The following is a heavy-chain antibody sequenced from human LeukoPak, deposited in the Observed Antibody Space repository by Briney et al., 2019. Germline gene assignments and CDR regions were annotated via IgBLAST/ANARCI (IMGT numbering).Heavy chain of an antibody. Sequence: PGRSLRLSCAASGFTFSSYGMHWVRQAPGKGLEWVAVISYDGSNKYYADSVKGRFTISRDNSKNTLYLQMNSLRAEDTAVYYCATLSGSAQAAHDYWGQGTLITVSS. CDR1: GFTFSSYG. CDR3: ATLSGSAQAAHDY. D-gene: IGHD3-10*01. J-gene: IGHJ4*02. CDR2: ISYDGSNK. V-gene: IGHV3-30*03.